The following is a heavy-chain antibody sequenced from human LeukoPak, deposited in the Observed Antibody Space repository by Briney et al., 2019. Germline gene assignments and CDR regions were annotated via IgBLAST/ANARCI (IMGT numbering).Heavy chain of an antibody. V-gene: IGHV4-30-2*01. J-gene: IGHJ2*01. CDR3: ARDRATYDYVWGSYRHHWYFDL. D-gene: IGHD3-16*02. CDR1: GGSISSGGYY. Sequence: SETLSLTCTVSGGSISSGGYYWSWIRQPPGKGLEWIGYIYHSGSTYYNPSLKSRVTISVDTSKNQFSLKLSSVTAADTAVYYCARDRATYDYVWGSYRHHWYFDLWGRGTLVTVSS. CDR2: IYHSGST.